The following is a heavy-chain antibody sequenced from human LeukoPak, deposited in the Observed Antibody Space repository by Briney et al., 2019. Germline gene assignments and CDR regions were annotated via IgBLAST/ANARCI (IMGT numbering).Heavy chain of an antibody. CDR2: ISSSSSYI. D-gene: IGHD3-3*01. Sequence: GGSLRLSCAASGFTFSSYSMNWVRQAPGKGLEWVSSISSSSSYIYYADSVKGRFTISRDNAKNSLYLQVNSLRAEDTAVYYCARENYKLRSNDYWGQGTLVTVSS. V-gene: IGHV3-21*01. J-gene: IGHJ4*02. CDR1: GFTFSSYS. CDR3: ARENYKLRSNDY.